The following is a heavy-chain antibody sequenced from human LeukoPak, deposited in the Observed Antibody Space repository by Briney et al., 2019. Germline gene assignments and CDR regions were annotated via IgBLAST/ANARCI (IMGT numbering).Heavy chain of an antibody. CDR2: INEDGSEK. CDR3: ATYKNQPHTLFFDF. J-gene: IGHJ4*02. V-gene: IGHV3-7*02. Sequence: GGSLDLSWPASGFTFRNYWLNWFRQPPGKGLEWVANINEDGSEKNYVDSVKGRFTTSRDNARNSLSLQMNSLRSEDTAVYYCATYKNQPHTLFFDFWGQGALVTVSA. D-gene: IGHD1-1*01. CDR1: GFTFRNYW.